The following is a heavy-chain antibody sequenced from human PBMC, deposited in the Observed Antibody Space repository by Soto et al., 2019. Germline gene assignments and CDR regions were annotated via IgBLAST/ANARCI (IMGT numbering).Heavy chain of an antibody. D-gene: IGHD6-19*01. CDR3: ARDFTDSSGPTLGMGV. J-gene: IGHJ6*02. Sequence: GGSLRLSCAASGFTFSSYAMSWVRQAPGKGLEWVSAISGSGGSTYYADSVKGRFTISRDDSKNTAYLQMNSLKTEDTAVYYCARDFTDSSGPTLGMGVWGQGTTVTVSS. CDR1: GFTFSSYA. V-gene: IGHV3-23*01. CDR2: ISGSGGST.